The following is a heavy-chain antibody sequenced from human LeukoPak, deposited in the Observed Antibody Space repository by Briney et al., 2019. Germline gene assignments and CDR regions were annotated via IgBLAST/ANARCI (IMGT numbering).Heavy chain of an antibody. CDR3: AAPATA. CDR2: VNEDGTAK. Sequence: PGGSLRLSCAISGFTCSSCWMNWVRQAPGKGLEWVATVNEDGTAKFYVDSVKGRFTIFRDNARSSLDLQMNSLTVEDTAMYYCAAPATAWGQGTLVTASS. J-gene: IGHJ5*02. CDR1: GFTCSSCW. V-gene: IGHV3-7*01.